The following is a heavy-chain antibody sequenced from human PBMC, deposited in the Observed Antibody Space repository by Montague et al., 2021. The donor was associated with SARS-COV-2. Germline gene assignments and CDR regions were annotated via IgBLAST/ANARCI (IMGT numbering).Heavy chain of an antibody. CDR1: GGSISGSSYY. CDR2: IYESGST. Sequence: SETLSLTCTVSGGSISGSSYYWSWIRQPPGKGREGIISIYESGSTYYNPTLRGRVTISACTSKNQFSLKLSSLTAADTAVYYCARREDYYGSGSYPNWGQGTLVTVSS. J-gene: IGHJ4*02. D-gene: IGHD3-10*01. CDR3: ARREDYYGSGSYPN. V-gene: IGHV4-39*01.